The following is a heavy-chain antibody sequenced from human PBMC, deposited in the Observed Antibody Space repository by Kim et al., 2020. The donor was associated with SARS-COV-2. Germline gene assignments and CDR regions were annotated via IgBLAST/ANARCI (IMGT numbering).Heavy chain of an antibody. CDR3: AKDGGLEWLRSPYYYYG. CDR2: ISYDGSNK. V-gene: IGHV3-30*18. Sequence: GVSLRLSCAASGFTFSSYGLHWVRQAPGKGLEWVAVISYDGSNKYYSDSVKGRFTISRDNSKNTLYLQMNSLRAEDTAVYYCAKDGGLEWLRSPYYYYG. CDR1: GFTFSSYG. J-gene: IGHJ6*01. D-gene: IGHD5-12*01.